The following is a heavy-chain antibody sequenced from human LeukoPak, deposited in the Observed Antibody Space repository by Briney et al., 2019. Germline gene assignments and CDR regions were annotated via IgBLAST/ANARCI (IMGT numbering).Heavy chain of an antibody. V-gene: IGHV1-46*01. CDR1: GCTFTSYY. J-gene: IGHJ4*01. CDR3: VGGTRWPGLDY. Sequence: ASVKVSCKASGCTFTSYYMHWVRQAPGQGLEWMGIINPSGGSTSYAQKFQGRVTMTRDMSTSTVYMELSSLRAEDTAVYFCVGGTRWPGLDYWGHGTLVTVSS. CDR2: INPSGGST.